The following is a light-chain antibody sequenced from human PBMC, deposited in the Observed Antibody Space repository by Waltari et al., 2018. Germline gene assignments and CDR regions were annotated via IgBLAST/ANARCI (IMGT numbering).Light chain of an antibody. CDR2: AAS. Sequence: DIKLTQSPSFLSASVGDRVTITCRASQGIAKYLGWYHQKPRKAPKLMMYAASTLQSGVPSRFSGSGSGTEFTLTISSLQPEDFSTYYCQQFNSYPRTFGQGTKLEIK. CDR3: QQFNSYPRT. V-gene: IGKV1-9*01. CDR1: QGIAKY. J-gene: IGKJ2*01.